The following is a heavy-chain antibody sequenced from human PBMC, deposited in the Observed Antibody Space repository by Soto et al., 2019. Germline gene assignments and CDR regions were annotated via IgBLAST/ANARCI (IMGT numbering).Heavy chain of an antibody. CDR1: GNSISTGAYY. D-gene: IGHD3-10*01. CDR3: AREGRSAAPQAGFDL. Sequence: SETLSLTCTVSGNSISTGAYYWSWLRQHPVKGLEWTGHIFYSGNTHYSPSLESRVTISVDTSKNQFSIKLTSVTVADTAVYYCAREGRSAAPQAGFDLWGQGTLVTVSS. J-gene: IGHJ4*02. CDR2: IFYSGNT. V-gene: IGHV4-31*02.